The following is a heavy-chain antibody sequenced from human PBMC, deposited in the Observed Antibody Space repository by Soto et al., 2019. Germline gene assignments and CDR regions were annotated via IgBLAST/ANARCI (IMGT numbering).Heavy chain of an antibody. Sequence: QAQLVQSGAEVKKPGSSVKVSCKASGGTFSSYAISWVRQAPGQGLEWMGGIIPIFGTANYAQKLQGRVTMTTDTSTSTAYMELRSLRSDDTAVYYCARDLGVAAAGFNYWGQGTLVTVSS. J-gene: IGHJ4*02. CDR3: ARDLGVAAAGFNY. D-gene: IGHD6-13*01. CDR1: GGTFSSYA. V-gene: IGHV1-69*06. CDR2: IIPIFGTA.